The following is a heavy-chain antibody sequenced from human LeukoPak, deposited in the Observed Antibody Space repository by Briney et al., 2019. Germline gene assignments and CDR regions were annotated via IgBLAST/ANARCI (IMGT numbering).Heavy chain of an antibody. V-gene: IGHV3-23*05. D-gene: IGHD2-15*01. CDR1: GFTFNSYA. CDR2: IFGTSTT. J-gene: IGHJ4*02. CDR3: ARAIQFGGYFGY. Sequence: GGSLRLSCAASGFTFNSYAMSWARQAPGKGLEWVSVIFGTSTTYYADSVKGRFTISRDSSKNTLYLQMNSLRPEDTAVYYCARAIQFGGYFGYWGQGTLVTVST.